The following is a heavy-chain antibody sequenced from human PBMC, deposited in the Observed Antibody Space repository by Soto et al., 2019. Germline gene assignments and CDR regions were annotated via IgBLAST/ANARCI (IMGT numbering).Heavy chain of an antibody. J-gene: IGHJ6*02. CDR3: ARAKTVTSSFFYYGLDV. V-gene: IGHV4-30-4*08. Sequence: SETLSLTCTVSGGSISSNSNYWGWIRQPPGKGLEWIGHIYYNGNTYYNPSLKSRLTLSLDTSQNQFSLHLTSVIAADSASYFCARAKTVTSSFFYYGLDVWGQGTTVTVSS. CDR1: GGSISSNSNY. D-gene: IGHD4-17*01. CDR2: IYYNGNT.